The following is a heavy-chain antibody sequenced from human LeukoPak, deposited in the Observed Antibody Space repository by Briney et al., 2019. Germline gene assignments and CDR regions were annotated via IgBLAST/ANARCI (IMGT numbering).Heavy chain of an antibody. CDR2: IKQDGSQK. Sequence: GGSLRLSCAASGFTFSSYWMNWVRQAPGKGLEWVATIKQDGSQKYYVDSVKGRFTISGDNAKSSLYLQMNALRVEDTAVYYCTSPPLGYCHSSSCRFDYWGQGTLVTVSS. V-gene: IGHV3-7*01. CDR1: GFTFSSYW. D-gene: IGHD2-2*03. CDR3: TSPPLGYCHSSSCRFDY. J-gene: IGHJ4*02.